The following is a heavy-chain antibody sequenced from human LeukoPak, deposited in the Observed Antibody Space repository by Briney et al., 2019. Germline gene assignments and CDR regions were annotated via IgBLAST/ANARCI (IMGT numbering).Heavy chain of an antibody. V-gene: IGHV1-3*01. J-gene: IGHJ4*02. Sequence: ASVKVSCKASGYTFTSYAMHWVRQAPGQRLEWMGWINAGNGNTKYSQKFQGRVTITRDTSASTAYMELSSLRSEDTAVYYCARGSSDYPRYFDYWGQGTLVTVS. CDR1: GYTFTSYA. D-gene: IGHD3-22*01. CDR3: ARGSSDYPRYFDY. CDR2: INAGNGNT.